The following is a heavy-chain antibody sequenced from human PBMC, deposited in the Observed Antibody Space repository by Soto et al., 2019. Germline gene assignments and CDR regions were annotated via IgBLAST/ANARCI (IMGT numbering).Heavy chain of an antibody. D-gene: IGHD6-19*01. J-gene: IGHJ5*01. V-gene: IGHV1-3*01. CDR1: GYTFTRSG. CDR3: ARDSRSPSYSSGWYWFDS. Sequence: GASVKVSCKASGYTFTRSGMHWVRQAPGQRLEWMGWIDAGNGNTIYSQKFQGRVTITRDTSASTAHMELTSLTSEDTAIYSCARDSRSPSYSSGWYWFDSWGQGTLVPVSS. CDR2: IDAGNGNT.